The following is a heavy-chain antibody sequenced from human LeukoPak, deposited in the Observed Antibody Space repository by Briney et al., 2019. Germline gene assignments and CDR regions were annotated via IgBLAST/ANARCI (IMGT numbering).Heavy chain of an antibody. D-gene: IGHD3-9*01. V-gene: IGHV3-48*03. CDR3: ARDSFPYYDILTGYRSPIDY. CDR1: GFIFSTYE. J-gene: IGHJ4*02. Sequence: GGSLRLSCAASGFIFSTYEMNWVRQAPGKGLEWVSYISNSGKTIYYADSVKGRVTISRDNAKNSLYLQMNSLRAEDTAVYYCARDSFPYYDILTGYRSPIDYWGQGTLVTVSS. CDR2: ISNSGKTI.